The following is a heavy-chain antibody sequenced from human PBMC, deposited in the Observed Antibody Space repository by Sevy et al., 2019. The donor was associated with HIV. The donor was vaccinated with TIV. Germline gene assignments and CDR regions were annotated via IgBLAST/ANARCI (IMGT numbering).Heavy chain of an antibody. CDR2: ISSSGSTI. CDR1: GFTFSSYE. V-gene: IGHV3-48*03. Sequence: GGSLRLSCAASGFTFSSYEMNWVRQAPGKGLEWVSYISSSGSTIYYADSVKGRFTISRDNAKNSLYLQMNSLRAEDTAVYYCARDQGIAAADRMDVWGKGTTVTVSS. CDR3: ARDQGIAAADRMDV. D-gene: IGHD6-13*01. J-gene: IGHJ6*04.